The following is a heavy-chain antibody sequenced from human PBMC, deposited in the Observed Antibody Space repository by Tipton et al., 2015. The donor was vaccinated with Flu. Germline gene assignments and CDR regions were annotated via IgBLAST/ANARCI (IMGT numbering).Heavy chain of an antibody. CDR3: ARGFRRVVAAKNYYYMDV. V-gene: IGHV4-59*01. J-gene: IGHJ6*03. CDR1: GGSISSYY. D-gene: IGHD2-15*01. Sequence: TLSLTCTVSGGSISSYYWSWIRQPPGKGLEWIGYIYYSGSTNYNPSLKSRVTISVDTSKNQFSLKLSSVTAADTAVYYCARGFRRVVAAKNYYYMDVWGKGTTVTVSS. CDR2: IYYSGST.